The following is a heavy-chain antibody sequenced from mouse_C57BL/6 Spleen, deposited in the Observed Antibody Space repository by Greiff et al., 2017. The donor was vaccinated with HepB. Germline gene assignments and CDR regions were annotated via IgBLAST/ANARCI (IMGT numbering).Heavy chain of an antibody. CDR3: ARYPITTVVADWYVDG. J-gene: IGHJ1*03. V-gene: IGHV1-52*01. CDR2: IDPSDSET. CDR1: GYTFTSYW. Sequence: QVQLQQPGAELVRPGSSVKLSCKASGYTFTSYWMHWVKQRPIQGLEWIGNIDPSDSETHYNQKFKDKATLTVDKSSSTAYMQLSSLTSEDSAVYYCARYPITTVVADWYVDGWGTGTRVTVTS. D-gene: IGHD1-1*01.